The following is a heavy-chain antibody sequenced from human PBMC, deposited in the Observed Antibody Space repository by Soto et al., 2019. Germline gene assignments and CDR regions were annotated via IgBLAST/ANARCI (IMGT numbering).Heavy chain of an antibody. CDR1: GGTFSSYA. V-gene: IGHV1-69*13. CDR2: IIPIFGTA. CDR3: AREYSSSVGWFDP. D-gene: IGHD6-6*01. Sequence: GASVKVSCKASGGTFSSYAISWVRQAPGQGLEWMGGIIPIFGTANYAQKFQGRVTITADESTSTAYMELSSLRSEDTAVYYCAREYSSSVGWFDPWGQGTLVTVSS. J-gene: IGHJ5*02.